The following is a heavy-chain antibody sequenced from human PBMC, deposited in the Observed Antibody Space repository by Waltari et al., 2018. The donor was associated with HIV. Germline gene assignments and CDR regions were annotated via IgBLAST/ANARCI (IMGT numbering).Heavy chain of an antibody. Sequence: EVQLLESGGGLVQTGGSLRLSCAASGSTFSNYGMHWVRRAPGKGLEWVSAISGSCGNTYYADSLKGRFTISRDNSKNTLYLQMNSLRAEDTAVYFCVKEHQYSHTWYSYYGMDVWGQGTTVTVSS. J-gene: IGHJ6*02. V-gene: IGHV3-23*01. CDR2: ISGSCGNT. CDR3: VKEHQYSHTWYSYYGMDV. D-gene: IGHD6-13*01. CDR1: GSTFSNYG.